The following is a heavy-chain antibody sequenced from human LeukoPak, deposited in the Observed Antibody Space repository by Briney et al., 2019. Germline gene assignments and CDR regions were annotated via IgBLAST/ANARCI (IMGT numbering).Heavy chain of an antibody. CDR2: INSISTYI. V-gene: IGHV3-21*01. CDR3: ARDIADTGAIDAFDL. CDR1: GFTVSSNY. D-gene: IGHD5-18*01. Sequence: GESLRLSCAASGFTVSSNYMSWVRQAPGKGLEWVSSINSISTYIYYADSLRGRFTISRDNADNSLYLQMNSLRAEDTAVYYCARDIADTGAIDAFDLWGQGTMVTVSS. J-gene: IGHJ3*01.